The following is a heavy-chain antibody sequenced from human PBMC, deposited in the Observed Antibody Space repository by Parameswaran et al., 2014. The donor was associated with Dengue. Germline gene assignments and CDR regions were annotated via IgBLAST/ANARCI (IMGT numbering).Heavy chain of an antibody. J-gene: IGHJ4*02. V-gene: IGHV4-59*01. CDR3: ARDRLTGTIRDPFIDF. CDR2: IYYSGST. D-gene: IGHD1-20*01. Sequence: RWIRQPPGKGLEWIGYIYYSGSTNYNPSLKSRLTISVDTSKNQFSLNLYSVTAADTAVYYCARDRLTGTIRDPFIDFWGQGTLVTVSS.